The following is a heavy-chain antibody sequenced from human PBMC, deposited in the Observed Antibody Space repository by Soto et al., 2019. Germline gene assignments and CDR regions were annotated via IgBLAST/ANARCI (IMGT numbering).Heavy chain of an antibody. D-gene: IGHD4-17*01. CDR1: GFTFSSYS. CDR2: ISYDGSNK. J-gene: IGHJ4*02. V-gene: IGHV3-30*03. Sequence: VQLVESGGGLVKPGGSLRLSCAASGFTFSSYSMNWVRQAPGKGLEWVAVISYDGSNKYYADSVKGRFTISRDNSKNTLYLQMNSLRAEDTAVYYCARDYGDYGGGQGTLVTVSS. CDR3: ARDYGDYG.